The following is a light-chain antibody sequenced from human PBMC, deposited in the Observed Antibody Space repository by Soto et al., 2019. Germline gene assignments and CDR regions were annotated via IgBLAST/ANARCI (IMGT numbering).Light chain of an antibody. CDR2: DAS. CDR1: QSISNR. V-gene: IGKV1-5*01. Sequence: DIPMTQSPSTLSASVGDRVTITCRASQSISNRLAWYQQKPGKAPKVLIYDASSLESGVPSRFSGSGSGTEFALTISSLQPDDFATYWCQHYGGMWTFGQGTKVEFK. CDR3: QHYGGMWT. J-gene: IGKJ1*01.